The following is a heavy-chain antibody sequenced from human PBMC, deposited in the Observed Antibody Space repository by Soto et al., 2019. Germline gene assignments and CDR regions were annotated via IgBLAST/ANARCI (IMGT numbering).Heavy chain of an antibody. CDR3: ARDVGGLSGNSNY. V-gene: IGHV3-74*01. CDR1: GFTFSNYW. Sequence: EVQLVESGGGLVQPGGSLRLSCAASGFTFSNYWMHWVRQALGKGLVWVSRMNSDGSSITYADSVKGRFTISRDNAKNTLYLQMNSRRVEDTAVYYCARDVGGLSGNSNYWGQGTLVTVSS. D-gene: IGHD2-21*02. CDR2: MNSDGSSI. J-gene: IGHJ4*02.